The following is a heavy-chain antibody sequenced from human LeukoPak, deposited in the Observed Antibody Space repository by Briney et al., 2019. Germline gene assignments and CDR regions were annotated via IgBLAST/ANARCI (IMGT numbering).Heavy chain of an antibody. CDR2: INHSGST. CDR3: ARGPGRYCSSTSCRRDGAFDI. Sequence: SETLSLTCAVYGGSFSGYYWSWIRQPPGKGLEWIGEINHSGSTNYNPSLKSRVTISVDTSKNQFSLKLSSVTAPDTAVYYCARGPGRYCSSTSCRRDGAFDIWGQGTMVTVSS. D-gene: IGHD2-2*01. CDR1: GGSFSGYY. V-gene: IGHV4-34*01. J-gene: IGHJ3*02.